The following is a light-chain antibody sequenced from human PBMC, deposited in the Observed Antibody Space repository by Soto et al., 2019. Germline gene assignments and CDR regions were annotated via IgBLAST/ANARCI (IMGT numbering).Light chain of an antibody. Sequence: QSALTQPASVSGSPGQSITISCTGTSSDVGGYNYVSWYQQHPGKAPKLMIFEVTNRPSGISNRFSGSMSGNTASLTISDLHAEDEAEYYCNSYTGSNTVVFGTGTKVTVL. CDR2: EVT. J-gene: IGLJ1*01. CDR1: SSDVGGYNY. V-gene: IGLV2-14*03. CDR3: NSYTGSNTVV.